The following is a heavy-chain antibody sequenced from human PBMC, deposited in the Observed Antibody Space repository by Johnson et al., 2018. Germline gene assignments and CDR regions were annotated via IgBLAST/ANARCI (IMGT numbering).Heavy chain of an antibody. V-gene: IGHV4-59*01. CDR1: GGSISSYY. CDR3: ATHRGGIAARRGWAYHYYGMDV. CDR2: FFYSGST. J-gene: IGHJ6*02. Sequence: QVQLQESGPGLVKPSETLSLTCTVSGGSISSYYWIWIRQPPGKGLEWIGYFFYSGSTNYNPSLKSRVTLSVDTSKNQFSLKLSSVTAADPAVYYCATHRGGIAARRGWAYHYYGMDVWGQGTTVTVSS. D-gene: IGHD6-6*01.